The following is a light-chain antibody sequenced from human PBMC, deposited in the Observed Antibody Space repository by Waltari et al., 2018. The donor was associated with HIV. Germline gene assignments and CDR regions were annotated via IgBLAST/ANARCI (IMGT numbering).Light chain of an antibody. CDR3: QQYGSSQGT. V-gene: IGKV3-20*01. J-gene: IGKJ5*01. CDR1: QVVARTY. Sequence: SSRATQVVARTYLAWNHQRPGQDPRLRSSGPCSRTHDIPDRFGGSGYGTDYTLTISRLDPVDCAVYYCQQYGSSQGTFGQGTRLEI. CDR2: GPC.